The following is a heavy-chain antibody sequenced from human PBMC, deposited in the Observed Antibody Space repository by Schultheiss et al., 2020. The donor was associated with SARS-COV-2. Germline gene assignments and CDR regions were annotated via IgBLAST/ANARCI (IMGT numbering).Heavy chain of an antibody. Sequence: GGSLRLSCAASGFTFSSYWMHWVRQAPGKGLVWVSRINSDGSSTSYADSVKGRFTISRDNAKNTLYLQMNSLRAEDTAVYYCARDDSSGWYWVYYGMDVWGQGTTVTVSS. CDR3: ARDDSSGWYWVYYGMDV. CDR2: INSDGSST. J-gene: IGHJ6*02. D-gene: IGHD6-19*01. V-gene: IGHV3-74*01. CDR1: GFTFSSYW.